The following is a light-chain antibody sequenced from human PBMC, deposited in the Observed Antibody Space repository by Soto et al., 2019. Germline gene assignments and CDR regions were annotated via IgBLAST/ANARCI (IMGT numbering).Light chain of an antibody. CDR1: SSNIGGNS. CDR3: GSWDSSLSAYV. J-gene: IGLJ1*01. V-gene: IGLV1-51*01. CDR2: DDD. Sequence: QAGLKQPPSVSAAQGQRVTISCSGSSSNIGGNSVSWYQQLPGTAPKLLIYDDDKRPSGIPDRFSGSKSGTSATLGITGFQTGDEADHYCGSWDSSLSAYVFGTGTKVTVL.